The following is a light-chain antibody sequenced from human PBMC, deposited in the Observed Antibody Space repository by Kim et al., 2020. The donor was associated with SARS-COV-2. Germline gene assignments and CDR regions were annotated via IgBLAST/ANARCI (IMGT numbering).Light chain of an antibody. Sequence: DIQMTQSPSSLSASVGDRVTITCRASQSISRYVNWYQQKPGKAPKLLIYAASSLQSGVPSRFSGSGSGTDFTLTISSLQPEDFSTYYCQQSYSTPVTFGPGTKVYI. J-gene: IGKJ3*01. V-gene: IGKV1-39*01. CDR2: AAS. CDR1: QSISRY. CDR3: QQSYSTPVT.